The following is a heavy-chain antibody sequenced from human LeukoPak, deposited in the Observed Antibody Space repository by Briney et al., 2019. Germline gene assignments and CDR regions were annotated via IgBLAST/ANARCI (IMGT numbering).Heavy chain of an antibody. CDR3: ARPNRVDGGSYSHYYGMDV. CDR1: GYTFTSYG. D-gene: IGHD1-26*01. V-gene: IGHV1-18*01. J-gene: IGHJ6*02. Sequence: GASVKVSCKASGYTFTSYGISWVRQAPGQGLEWMGWISAYNGNTNYAQKLQGRVTMTTDTSTSTAYMELRSLRSDDTAVYYCARPNRVDGGSYSHYYGMDVWGQGTTVTVSS. CDR2: ISAYNGNT.